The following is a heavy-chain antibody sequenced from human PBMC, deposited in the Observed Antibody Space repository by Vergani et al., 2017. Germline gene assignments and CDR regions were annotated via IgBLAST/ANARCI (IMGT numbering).Heavy chain of an antibody. Sequence: QVQLVQSGAEVKKPGASVKVSCKASGYTFTGYYMHWVRQAPGQGLEWMGWINPNSGGTNYAQKFQGRVTMTRDTSTSTVYMELSSLRSEDTAVYYCARDGIDYDPYGMDVWGQGTTVTVSS. D-gene: IGHD4-17*01. V-gene: IGHV1-2*02. J-gene: IGHJ6*02. CDR2: INPNSGGT. CDR3: ARDGIDYDPYGMDV. CDR1: GYTFTGYY.